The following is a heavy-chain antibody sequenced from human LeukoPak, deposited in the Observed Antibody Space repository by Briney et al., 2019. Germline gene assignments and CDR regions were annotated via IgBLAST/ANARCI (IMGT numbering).Heavy chain of an antibody. CDR3: ARGELTTVTSYYYYGMDV. J-gene: IGHJ6*02. Sequence: GGSLRLSCAASGFTFSSYSMNWVRQAPGKGLEWVSSISSSSSSYIYYADSVKGRFTISRDNAKNSLYLRMNSLRAEDTAVYYCARGELTTVTSYYYYGMDVWGQGTTVTVSS. V-gene: IGHV3-21*01. D-gene: IGHD4-17*01. CDR1: GFTFSSYS. CDR2: ISSSSSSYI.